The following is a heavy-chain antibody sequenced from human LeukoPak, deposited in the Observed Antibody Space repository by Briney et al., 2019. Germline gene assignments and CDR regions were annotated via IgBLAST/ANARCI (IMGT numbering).Heavy chain of an antibody. V-gene: IGHV3-23*01. CDR3: AKEMIIVVGAFDI. J-gene: IGHJ3*02. D-gene: IGHD3-22*01. Sequence: GGSLRLSCAASGFTFSSYSVNWIRQAPGKGLEWVSDISGSGGSTYYADSVKGRFTISRDNSKNTLYLQMNSLRAEDTAVYYCAKEMIIVVGAFDIWGQGTMVTVSS. CDR1: GFTFSSYS. CDR2: ISGSGGST.